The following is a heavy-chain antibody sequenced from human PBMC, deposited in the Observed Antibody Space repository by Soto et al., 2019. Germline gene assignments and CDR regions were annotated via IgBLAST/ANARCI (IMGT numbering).Heavy chain of an antibody. Sequence: QVQLVQSGAEVKKPGSSVKVSCKASGGTFSSYTISWVRQAPGQGLEWMGRIIPILGTANYAQKFQGRVTITADKSTSTAYMELSSLRSEDTAGYYCAMEYSSSTSCYRDYWGQGTLVTVSS. D-gene: IGHD2-2*02. CDR3: AMEYSSSTSCYRDY. CDR1: GGTFSSYT. V-gene: IGHV1-69*08. J-gene: IGHJ4*02. CDR2: IIPILGTA.